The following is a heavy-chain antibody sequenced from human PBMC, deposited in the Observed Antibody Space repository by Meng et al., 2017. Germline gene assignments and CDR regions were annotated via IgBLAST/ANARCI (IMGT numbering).Heavy chain of an antibody. CDR1: GFTFSSYA. CDR2: ISYDGSNK. J-gene: IGHJ4*02. D-gene: IGHD2-15*01. V-gene: IGHV3-30*04. Sequence: WGSLRLSCAASGFTFSSYAMHWVRQAPGKGLEWVAVISYDGSNKYYADSVKGRFTISRDNSKNTLYLQMNSLRAEDTAVYYCASNLGLVVVDYYFDYCGQAIL. CDR3: ASNLGLVVVDYYFDY.